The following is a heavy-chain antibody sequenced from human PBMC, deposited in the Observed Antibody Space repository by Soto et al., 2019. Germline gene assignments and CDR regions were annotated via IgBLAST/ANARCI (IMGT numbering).Heavy chain of an antibody. D-gene: IGHD5-12*01. Sequence: SETLSLTSTVSGGSISSGGYYWSWIRQHPGKGLEWIGYIYYSGSTYYNPSLKSRVTISVDTSKNQFSLKLSSVTAADTAVYYCARERDGYNSNWFDPWGQGTLVTVSS. V-gene: IGHV4-31*03. J-gene: IGHJ5*02. CDR1: GGSISSGGYY. CDR3: ARERDGYNSNWFDP. CDR2: IYYSGST.